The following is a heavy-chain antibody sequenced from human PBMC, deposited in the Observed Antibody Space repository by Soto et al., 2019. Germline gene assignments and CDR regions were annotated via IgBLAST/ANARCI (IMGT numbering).Heavy chain of an antibody. J-gene: IGHJ5*02. Sequence: SETLSLTCAVSGGSISSSNWWSWVRQPPGKGLEWIGEIYHSGSTNYNPSLKSRVTISVDKSKNQFSLKLSSVTAADTAVYYCARERRYYYDSSGYYPGWFDPWGQGTLVTVSS. CDR2: IYHSGST. V-gene: IGHV4-4*02. CDR1: GGSISSSNW. D-gene: IGHD3-22*01. CDR3: ARERRYYYDSSGYYPGWFDP.